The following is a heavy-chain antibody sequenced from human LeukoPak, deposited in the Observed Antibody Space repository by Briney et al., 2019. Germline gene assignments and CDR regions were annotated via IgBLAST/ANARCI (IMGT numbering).Heavy chain of an antibody. V-gene: IGHV3-23*01. CDR2: ISGGCDA. CDR1: GFPFNRFA. CDR3: AKEGITGADS. J-gene: IGHJ4*02. Sequence: GGSLRLSCTAYGFPFNRFAMSWVGQAPGQGLAWVSAISGGCDAHSPDSVKGGFTISRDNSKSALFLHMSNLTAEDTALYYCAKEGITGADSWGQGTLVSVSS.